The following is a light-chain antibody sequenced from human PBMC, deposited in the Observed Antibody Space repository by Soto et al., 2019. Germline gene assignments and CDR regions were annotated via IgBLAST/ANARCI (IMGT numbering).Light chain of an antibody. J-gene: IGKJ5*01. CDR2: DAS. V-gene: IGKV3-11*01. CDR1: QSVSSN. Sequence: IVMTQSPATLSVSPGERATLSCRASQSVSSNLAWYQQKPGQAPRLLIYDASSRATGIPARFSGSGSGTDFTLTISSLESEDFAVYYCQQRSDWPPITFGQGTRLEIK. CDR3: QQRSDWPPIT.